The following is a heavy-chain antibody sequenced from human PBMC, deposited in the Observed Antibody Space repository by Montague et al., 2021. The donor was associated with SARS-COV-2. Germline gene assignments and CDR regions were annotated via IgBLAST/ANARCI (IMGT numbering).Heavy chain of an antibody. J-gene: IGHJ2*01. CDR2: INHSGST. V-gene: IGHV4-34*01. D-gene: IGHD3-22*01. Sequence: SETLSLTCAVHGGSFSDYYWSWIRQPPGKGLEWIGEINHSGSTNYNPSLKNRVTISVDTSKNQFSLKLSSVTAADTAAYYCARGAPTTAMVVVVVTGAGGYFDLWGRGTLVSVSA. CDR3: ARGAPTTAMVVVVVTGAGGYFDL. CDR1: GGSFSDYY.